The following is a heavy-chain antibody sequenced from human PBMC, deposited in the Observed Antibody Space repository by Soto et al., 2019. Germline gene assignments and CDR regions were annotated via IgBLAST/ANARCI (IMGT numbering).Heavy chain of an antibody. V-gene: IGHV1-45*02. Sequence: SVKVSCKASGYTFTYRYLHWVRQAPGQALEWMGWITPFNGNTNYAQKFQDRVTITRDRSMSTAYMELSSLRSEDTATYYCARSNYYGSGSYYGRSGMDVWGQGTTVTVSS. D-gene: IGHD3-10*01. CDR2: ITPFNGNT. J-gene: IGHJ6*02. CDR1: GYTFTYRY. CDR3: ARSNYYGSGSYYGRSGMDV.